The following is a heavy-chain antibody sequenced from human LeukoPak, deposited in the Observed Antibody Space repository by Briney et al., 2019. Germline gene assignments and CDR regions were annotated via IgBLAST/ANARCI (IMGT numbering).Heavy chain of an antibody. J-gene: IGHJ5*02. V-gene: IGHV1-18*01. CDR3: ARDESYGDYNNWFDP. CDR2: ISAYNGNT. CDR1: GSTFFNYG. Sequence: GASVKVSCKASGSTFFNYGISWVRQAPGQGLEWMGWISAYNGNTNYAQKFQGRVTITTDTSTSTAYMELRSLRSDDTAVYYCARDESYGDYNNWFDPWGQGTLVTVS. D-gene: IGHD4-17*01.